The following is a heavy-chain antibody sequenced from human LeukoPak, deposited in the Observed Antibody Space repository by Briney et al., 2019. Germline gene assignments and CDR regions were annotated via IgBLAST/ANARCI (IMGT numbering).Heavy chain of an antibody. CDR2: INSDGSST. CDR3: SRAGGDTGWYLGEGS. V-gene: IGHV3-74*01. Sequence: PGGSLRLSCAASGFTFNNYWMHWVRQAPGKGLVWVSRINSDGSSTNYADSVKGRFTISRDNAKNTLYLQINGLRAEDTAVYYCSRAGGDTGWYLGEGSWGQGTLVTVSS. CDR1: GFTFNNYW. J-gene: IGHJ5*02. D-gene: IGHD6-19*01.